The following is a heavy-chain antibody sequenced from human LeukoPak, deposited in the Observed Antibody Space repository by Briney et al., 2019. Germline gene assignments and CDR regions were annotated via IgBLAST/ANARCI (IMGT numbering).Heavy chain of an antibody. Sequence: GGSLRLSCAASGFTFSSYEMNWVRQAPGKGLEWVSYISSSGSTIYYADSVKGRFTISRDNSKNTLYLQMNSLRAEDTAVYYCARDERAVGVDYWGQGTLVTVSS. V-gene: IGHV3-48*03. D-gene: IGHD1-26*01. J-gene: IGHJ4*02. CDR2: ISSSGSTI. CDR1: GFTFSSYE. CDR3: ARDERAVGVDY.